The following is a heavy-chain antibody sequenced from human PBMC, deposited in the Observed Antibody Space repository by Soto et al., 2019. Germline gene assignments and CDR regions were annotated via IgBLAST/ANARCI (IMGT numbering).Heavy chain of an antibody. CDR1: GFTFSDYY. CDR3: ARDHPEYSSAGYQGY. V-gene: IGHV3-11*06. J-gene: IGHJ4*02. D-gene: IGHD6-19*01. Sequence: QVQLVESGGGLVKPGGSLRLSCAASGFTFSDYYMSWIRQAPGKGLEWVSYISSSSSYTNYADSVKGRFTISRDNAKYSLYLQMNSLRAEDTAVYYCARDHPEYSSAGYQGYWGQGSLVTVSS. CDR2: ISSSSSYT.